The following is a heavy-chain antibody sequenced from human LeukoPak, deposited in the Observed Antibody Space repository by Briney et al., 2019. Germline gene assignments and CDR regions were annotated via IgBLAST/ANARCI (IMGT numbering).Heavy chain of an antibody. V-gene: IGHV3-30*02. CDR3: AKDQSSSSWSDKYYFDY. CDR1: TFTFSDYG. Sequence: GGSLRLSCVGSTFTFSDYGMHWVRQAPGKGLEWVAFIRNDGAKTYYADSVKGRFTISRDNSKNTLYLQMNSLRAEDTAVYYCAKDQSSSSWSDKYYFDYWGQGTLVTVSS. J-gene: IGHJ4*02. D-gene: IGHD6-13*01. CDR2: IRNDGAKT.